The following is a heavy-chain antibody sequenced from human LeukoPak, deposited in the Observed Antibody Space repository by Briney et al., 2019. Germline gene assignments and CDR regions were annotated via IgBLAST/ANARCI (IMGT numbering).Heavy chain of an antibody. V-gene: IGHV3-30-3*01. CDR2: ISYDGSNK. J-gene: IGHJ6*02. D-gene: IGHD3-10*01. CDR3: ASQGGLLWFGELSGGMDV. Sequence: GGSLRLSCAASGFTFSSYVMNWVRQAPGKGLEWVAFISYDGSNKYYADSVKGRFTISRDNSKNTLYLQMNSLRAEDTAVYYCASQGGLLWFGELSGGMDVWGQGTTVTVSS. CDR1: GFTFSSYV.